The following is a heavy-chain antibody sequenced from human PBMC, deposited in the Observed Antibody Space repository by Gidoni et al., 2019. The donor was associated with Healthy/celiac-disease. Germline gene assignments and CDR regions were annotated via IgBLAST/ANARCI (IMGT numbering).Heavy chain of an antibody. J-gene: IGHJ6*02. CDR3: AREGVDGSGSYYTRTFYGMDV. V-gene: IGHV3-33*01. D-gene: IGHD3-10*01. Sequence: QVQLVESGCGVVQPGRSLRLSCAASGFTFSSYGMHWVRQAPGKGLEWVAVIWYDGSNKYYADSVKGRFTISRDNSKNTLYLQMNSLRAEDTAVYYCAREGVDGSGSYYTRTFYGMDVWGQGTTVTVSS. CDR1: GFTFSSYG. CDR2: IWYDGSNK.